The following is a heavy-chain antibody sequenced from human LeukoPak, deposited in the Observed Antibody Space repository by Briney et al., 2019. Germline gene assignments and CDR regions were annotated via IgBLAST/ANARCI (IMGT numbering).Heavy chain of an antibody. CDR2: IRYDESNK. Sequence: GGSLRLSCAASGFTFSSYGMHWVRQAPGKGLEWVAFIRYDESNKYYAESVKGRFTIARDNSKNTLYLQMNSLRAEDTAVYYCARDGATVEYYYYMDVWGKGTTVTVSS. CDR1: GFTFSSYG. V-gene: IGHV3-30*02. D-gene: IGHD4-23*01. J-gene: IGHJ6*03. CDR3: ARDGATVEYYYYMDV.